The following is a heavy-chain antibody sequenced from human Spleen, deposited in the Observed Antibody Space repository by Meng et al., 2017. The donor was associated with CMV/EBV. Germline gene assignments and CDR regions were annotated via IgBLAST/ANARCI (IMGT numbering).Heavy chain of an antibody. CDR1: GFTFSSYW. CDR3: ARDLDYKVFGINYYYGMDV. V-gene: IGHV3-74*01. D-gene: IGHD3-3*01. Sequence: GESLKISCAASGFTFSSYWMHWVRQAPGKGLVWVSRINSDGSSTSYADSVKGRFTISRDNAKNTLYLQMNSLRAEDTAVYYCARDLDYKVFGINYYYGMDVWGQGTTVTVSS. J-gene: IGHJ6*02. CDR2: INSDGSST.